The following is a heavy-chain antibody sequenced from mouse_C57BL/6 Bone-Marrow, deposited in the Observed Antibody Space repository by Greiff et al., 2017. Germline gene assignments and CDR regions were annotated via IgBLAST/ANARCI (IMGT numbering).Heavy chain of an antibody. J-gene: IGHJ4*01. V-gene: IGHV1-63*01. D-gene: IGHD2-4*01. Sequence: QVHVKQSGAELVRPGTSVKMSCKASGYTFTNYWLGWAKQRPGHGLEWIGDIYPGGGYTNYNEKFKGKATLTADKSSSTAYMQFSSLTSEDAAIYYCARGYDYDLGAMDYWGQGTSVTGSS. CDR3: ARGYDYDLGAMDY. CDR1: GYTFTNYW. CDR2: IYPGGGYT.